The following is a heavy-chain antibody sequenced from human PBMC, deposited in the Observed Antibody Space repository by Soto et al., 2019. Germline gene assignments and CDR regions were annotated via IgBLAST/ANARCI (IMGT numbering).Heavy chain of an antibody. CDR1: VGTFSGYA. J-gene: IGHJ4*02. Sequence: SLKRSWKAAVGTFSGYAGSWVRQAPGQGLEWMGGIIPIFGTANYAQKFQGRATITADESTSTAYMELSSLRSEDTAVYYCARGGTLFDYWGQGTLVTVSS. CDR3: ARGGTLFDY. CDR2: IIPIFGTA. V-gene: IGHV1-69*13. D-gene: IGHD1-26*01.